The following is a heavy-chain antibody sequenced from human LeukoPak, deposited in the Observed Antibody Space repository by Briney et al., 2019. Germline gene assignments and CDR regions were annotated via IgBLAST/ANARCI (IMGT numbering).Heavy chain of an antibody. CDR3: AHRLLASGWYRPFNY. V-gene: IGHV2-5*01. D-gene: IGHD6-19*01. CDR1: GFPLSTSAVG. Sequence: ESGPTLVKPTQTLTLTCTFSGFPLSTSAVGVGWIRQPPGKALEWLALIYWNDDKRYNPSLKSRLTITKDTSKNQVVLTMTNMDPVDTATNYCAHRLLASGWYRPFNYWGQGTLVTVSS. CDR2: IYWNDDK. J-gene: IGHJ4*02.